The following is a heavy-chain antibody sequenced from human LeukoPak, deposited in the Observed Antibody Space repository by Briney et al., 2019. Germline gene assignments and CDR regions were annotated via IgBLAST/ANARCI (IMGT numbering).Heavy chain of an antibody. Sequence: PGGSLRLSCAASGXTFSSYAMSWVRQAPGKGLESVSAISGSGGSTYYADSVKGRSTISRDNSKNTLYLQMNSLRAEDTAVYYCARGPAYCGGDCYSVYWGQGTLVTVSS. D-gene: IGHD2-21*02. CDR1: GXTFSSYA. J-gene: IGHJ4*02. CDR3: ARGPAYCGGDCYSVY. CDR2: ISGSGGST. V-gene: IGHV3-23*01.